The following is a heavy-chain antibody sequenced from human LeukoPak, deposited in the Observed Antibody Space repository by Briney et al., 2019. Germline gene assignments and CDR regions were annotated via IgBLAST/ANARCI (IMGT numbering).Heavy chain of an antibody. CDR2: ISYDGSNK. Sequence: LAGGSLRLSCAASGFTFSSHGMHWVRQAPGKGLEWVAVISYDGSNKYYADSVKGRFTVSRDNSKNTLYLQMNSLRAEDTAVYSCARDPAVAGKGAGYGMDVWGQGTTVTVSS. D-gene: IGHD6-19*01. V-gene: IGHV3-30*19. CDR1: GFTFSSHG. J-gene: IGHJ6*02. CDR3: ARDPAVAGKGAGYGMDV.